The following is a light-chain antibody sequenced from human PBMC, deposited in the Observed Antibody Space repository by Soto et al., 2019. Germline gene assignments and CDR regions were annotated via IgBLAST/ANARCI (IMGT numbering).Light chain of an antibody. V-gene: IGKV3-20*01. CDR3: HQYGSSPFT. CDR1: QSVSANY. CDR2: GAS. Sequence: EVVLTQSPATLSLSPGERATLSCRANQSVSANYLAWYQQKPGQAPRLLIYGASSRATGIPDRFSGSGSGTDFTLTISRLEPEDFAVFYCHQYGSSPFTFGWDQSGYQT. J-gene: IGKJ3*01.